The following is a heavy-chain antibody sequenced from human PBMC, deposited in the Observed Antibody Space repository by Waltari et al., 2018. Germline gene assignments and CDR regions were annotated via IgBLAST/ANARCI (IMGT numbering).Heavy chain of an antibody. CDR3: ARDRGRGIYLDS. Sequence: QLQLQESGPGLVKPSGTLSLTCAVSGDPMSSTDWWSWVRQSPGKGLEGIGQVKRSGRTNYNPSFASRVTISIDTSTNQFSLKVTSATAADTAVYFCARDRGRGIYLDSWGQGTLVTVSP. CDR2: VKRSGRT. V-gene: IGHV4-4*02. D-gene: IGHD2-15*01. CDR1: GDPMSSTDW. J-gene: IGHJ4*02.